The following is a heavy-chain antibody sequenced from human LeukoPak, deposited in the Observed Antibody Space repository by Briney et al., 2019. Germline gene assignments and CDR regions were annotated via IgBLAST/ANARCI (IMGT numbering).Heavy chain of an antibody. CDR2: IYYSGST. CDR1: GGSISSYY. CDR3: ARDRGYYYYMDV. V-gene: IGHV4-59*01. Sequence: SETLSLTCTVSGGSISSYYWSWIRQPPGKGLEWIGYIYYSGSTNYNPSLKSRATISVDTSKNQFSLKLSSVTAADTAVYYCARDRGYYYYMDVWGKGTTVTVSS. J-gene: IGHJ6*03.